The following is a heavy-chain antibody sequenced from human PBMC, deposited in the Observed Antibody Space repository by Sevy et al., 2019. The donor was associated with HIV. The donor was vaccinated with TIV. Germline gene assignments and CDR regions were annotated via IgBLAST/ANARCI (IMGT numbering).Heavy chain of an antibody. J-gene: IGHJ6*02. CDR2: ISSSSSTI. CDR1: GFTFSSYS. CDR3: ARAGGDTAYAMDV. Sequence: GGSLRLSCAASGFTFSSYSMNWVRQAPGKGLEWVSYISSSSSTILNADSVKGRFTISRDNAKNSLFLQMNSLRAEDTAVYYCARAGGDTAYAMDVRGQGTTVTVSS. D-gene: IGHD2-21*01. V-gene: IGHV3-48*01.